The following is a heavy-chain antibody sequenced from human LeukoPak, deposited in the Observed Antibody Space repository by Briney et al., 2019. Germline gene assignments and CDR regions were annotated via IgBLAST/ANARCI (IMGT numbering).Heavy chain of an antibody. J-gene: IGHJ4*02. Sequence: ASVKVSCKASGYTFTSYDINWVRQATGQGLEWMGWMNPNSGNTGYAQKFQGRVTMTRDTSMSTAYMELNSLGSEDTAIYYCARGLGDYNTDWFPVSGYWGQGTPVTASS. CDR3: ARGLGDYNTDWFPVSGY. CDR2: MNPNSGNT. CDR1: GYTFTSYD. V-gene: IGHV1-8*01. D-gene: IGHD3-9*01.